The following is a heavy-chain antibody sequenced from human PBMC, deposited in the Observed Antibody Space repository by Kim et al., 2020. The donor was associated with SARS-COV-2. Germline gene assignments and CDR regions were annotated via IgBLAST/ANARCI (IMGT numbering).Heavy chain of an antibody. CDR2: IYSGGST. CDR3: ARDRYYDSRYSGMDV. J-gene: IGHJ6*02. Sequence: GGSLRLSCAASGFTVSSNYMSWVRQAPGKGLEWVSVIYSGGSTYYADSVKGRFTISRDNSKNTLYLQMNSLRAEDTAVYYCARDRYYDSRYSGMDVWGQGTTVTVSS. CDR1: GFTVSSNY. D-gene: IGHD3-22*01. V-gene: IGHV3-53*01.